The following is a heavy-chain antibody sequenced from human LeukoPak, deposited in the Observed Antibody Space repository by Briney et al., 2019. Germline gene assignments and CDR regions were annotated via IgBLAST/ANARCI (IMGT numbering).Heavy chain of an antibody. D-gene: IGHD4-17*01. CDR3: ANLEPDYGDYRGAFDI. J-gene: IGHJ3*02. CDR2: ISYDGSNK. Sequence: GGSLRLSCAASGFTFSSYAMHWVRQAPGKGLEWVAVISYDGSNKYYADSVKGRFTISRGNSKNTLYLQMNSLRAEDTAVYYCANLEPDYGDYRGAFDIWGQGTMVTVSS. V-gene: IGHV3-30-3*01. CDR1: GFTFSSYA.